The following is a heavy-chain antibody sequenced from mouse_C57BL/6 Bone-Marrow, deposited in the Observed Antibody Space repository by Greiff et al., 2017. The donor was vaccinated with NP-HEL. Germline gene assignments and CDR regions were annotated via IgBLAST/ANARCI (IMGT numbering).Heavy chain of an antibody. CDR1: GYTFTSYW. V-gene: IGHV1-64*01. Sequence: QVQLQQPGAELVKPGASVKLSCKASGYTFTSYWMHWVKQRPGQGLEWIGMIHPNSGSTNYNEKFKSKATLTVDKSSSTAYMQLSSLTSEDSAVYYCARDPVYYGWYFDVWGTGTTVTVSS. CDR3: ARDPVYYGWYFDV. CDR2: IHPNSGST. D-gene: IGHD1-1*01. J-gene: IGHJ1*03.